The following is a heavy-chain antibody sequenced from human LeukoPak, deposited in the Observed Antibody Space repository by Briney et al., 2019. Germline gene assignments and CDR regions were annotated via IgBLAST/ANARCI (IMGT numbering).Heavy chain of an antibody. D-gene: IGHD5-24*01. V-gene: IGHV3-30*04. J-gene: IGHJ4*02. CDR1: GFTYRTFA. CDR3: TTQAEGYNSYFDY. Sequence: HPGGSLRLSCAASGFTYRTFAMHWVRQAPGKGLEWVASISFDGGNQYAADSVKGRFTIPRDNSKNTLYLQMNNLRTEDTAVYYCTTQAEGYNSYFDYWGQGTLVTVSS. CDR2: ISFDGGNQ.